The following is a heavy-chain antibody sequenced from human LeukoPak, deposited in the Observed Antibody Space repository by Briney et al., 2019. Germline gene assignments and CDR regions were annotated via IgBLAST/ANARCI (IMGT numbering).Heavy chain of an antibody. CDR2: ISGSGGST. CDR1: GFSFRSYN. V-gene: IGHV3-23*01. CDR3: LTVVETTIDAFDI. Sequence: GGSLRLSCAASGFSFRSYNMNWVRQAPGKGLEWVSAISGSGGSTYYADSVEGRFTISRDNSKSTLYLQMNSLRAEDTAVYYCLTVVETTIDAFDIWGQGTMVTVSS. J-gene: IGHJ3*02. D-gene: IGHD1-26*01.